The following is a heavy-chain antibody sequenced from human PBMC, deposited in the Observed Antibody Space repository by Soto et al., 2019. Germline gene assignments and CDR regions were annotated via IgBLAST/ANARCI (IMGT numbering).Heavy chain of an antibody. D-gene: IGHD5-12*01. CDR3: ARREGMGGLHIVATIGVGYYYYMDV. Sequence: QVQLVESGGGLVKPGGSLRLSCAASGFTFSDYYMSWIRQAPGKGLEWVSYISSSGSTIYYADSVKGRFTISRDNAKNSLYLQMNSLRAEDTAVYYCARREGMGGLHIVATIGVGYYYYMDVWGKGTTVSVSS. J-gene: IGHJ6*03. V-gene: IGHV3-11*01. CDR2: ISSSGSTI. CDR1: GFTFSDYY.